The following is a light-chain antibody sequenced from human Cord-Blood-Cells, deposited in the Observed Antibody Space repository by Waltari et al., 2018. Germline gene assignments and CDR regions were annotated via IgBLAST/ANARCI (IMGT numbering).Light chain of an antibody. J-gene: IGKJ2*02. CDR2: AAS. CDR3: QQSYSTFLCT. V-gene: IGKV1-39*01. CDR1: QSISSY. Sequence: DIQMTQSPSSLSASVGDRVTITCRASQSISSYLHWYQQKPGKAPKLLIYAASSLQSGVPSRFSGSGSGTDFTLTISSLQPEDFATYYCQQSYSTFLCTFGQGTKLEIK.